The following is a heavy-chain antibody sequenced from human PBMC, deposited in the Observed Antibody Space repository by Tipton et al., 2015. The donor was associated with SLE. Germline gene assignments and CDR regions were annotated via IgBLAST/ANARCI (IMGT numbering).Heavy chain of an antibody. Sequence: SLRLSCAASGFTFDDYAMHWVRQAPGKGLEWVSSISWNSGSIVYADSVKGRFTISRDNAKNSLYLQMNSLRAEDTALYYCVREGDTAFDYWGQGTLVSVSS. CDR3: VREGDTAFDY. CDR1: GFTFDDYA. J-gene: IGHJ4*02. V-gene: IGHV3-9*01. D-gene: IGHD5-18*01. CDR2: ISWNSGSI.